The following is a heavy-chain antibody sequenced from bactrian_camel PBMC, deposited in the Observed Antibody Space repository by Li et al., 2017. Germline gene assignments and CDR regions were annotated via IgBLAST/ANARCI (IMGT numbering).Heavy chain of an antibody. CDR2: ISSDGSNT. D-gene: IGHD6*01. V-gene: IGHV3S6*01. J-gene: IGHJ6*01. Sequence: HVQLVESGGGLVQPGGSLRLSCAASGLFFGASGMSWLRQAPGKGLEWVSGISSDGSNTDYADSVKGRFTISRDNAKNTVYLQMNSLKPEDTAVYYCVRPLWVVAGQGLGYWGQGTRVTVS. CDR3: VRPLWVVAGQGLGY. CDR1: GLFFGASG.